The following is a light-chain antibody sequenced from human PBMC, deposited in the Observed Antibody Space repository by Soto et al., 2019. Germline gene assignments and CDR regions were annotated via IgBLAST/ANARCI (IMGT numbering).Light chain of an antibody. J-gene: IGLJ2*01. Sequence: QSVLTQPASMSGSPGQSITISCTGTSSDIGGYNYISWYQQLPGKAPKFIIYDVRNRPSGVSNRFSGSRSGNTASLTISGRQAEDEADYYCSSYTSSSTVIFGGGTKLTVL. CDR3: SSYTSSSTVI. CDR2: DVR. V-gene: IGLV2-14*01. CDR1: SSDIGGYNY.